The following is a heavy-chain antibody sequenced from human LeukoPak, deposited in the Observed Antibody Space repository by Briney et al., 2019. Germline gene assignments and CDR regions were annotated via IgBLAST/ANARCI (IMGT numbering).Heavy chain of an antibody. CDR3: AKDLGDYDFWSGYSPVDY. CDR2: ISGSGGST. J-gene: IGHJ4*02. CDR1: GFTVSSNY. Sequence: GGSLRLSCAASGFTVSSNYMSWVRQAPGKGLEWVSAISGSGGSTYYADSVKGRFTISRDNSKNTLYLQMNSLRAEDTAVYYCAKDLGDYDFWSGYSPVDYWGQGTLVTVSS. D-gene: IGHD3-3*01. V-gene: IGHV3-23*01.